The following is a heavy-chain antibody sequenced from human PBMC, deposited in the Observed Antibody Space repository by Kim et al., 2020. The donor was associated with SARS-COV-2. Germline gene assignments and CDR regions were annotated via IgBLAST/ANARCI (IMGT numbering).Heavy chain of an antibody. Sequence: SETLSLTCTVSGGSISSSSYYWGWIRQPPGKGLEWIGSIYYSGSTYYNPSLKSRVTISVDTSKNQFSLKLSSVTAADTAVYYCARLERGIAARRNAVFDIWGQGTMVTVSP. CDR3: ARLERGIAARRNAVFDI. D-gene: IGHD6-6*01. V-gene: IGHV4-39*01. CDR1: GGSISSSSYY. J-gene: IGHJ3*02. CDR2: IYYSGST.